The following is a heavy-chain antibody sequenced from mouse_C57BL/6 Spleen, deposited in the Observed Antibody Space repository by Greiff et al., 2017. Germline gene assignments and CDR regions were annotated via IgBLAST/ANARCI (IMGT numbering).Heavy chain of an antibody. CDR3: ARSAFYYYDSSDVDWYFDV. J-gene: IGHJ1*03. CDR2: INPGSGGT. CDR1: GYAFTNYL. V-gene: IGHV1-54*01. D-gene: IGHD1-1*01. Sequence: QVQLQQSGAELVRPGTSVKVSCKASGYAFTNYLIEWVKQRPGQGLEWIGVINPGSGGTNYNEKFKGKATLTADKSSSTAYMQLSSLTSEDSAVCFCARSAFYYYDSSDVDWYFDVWGTGTTVTVSS.